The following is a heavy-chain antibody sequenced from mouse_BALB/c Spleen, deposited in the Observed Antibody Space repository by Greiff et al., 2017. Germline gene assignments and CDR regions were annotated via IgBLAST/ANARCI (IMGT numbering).Heavy chain of an antibody. CDR2: INPSSGYT. CDR3: ARLRRHYAMDY. V-gene: IGHV1-4*02. Sequence: QVQLQQSAAELARPGASVKMSCKASGYTFTSYTMHWVKQRPGQGLEWIGYINPSSGYTEYNQKFKDKTTLTADKSSSTAYMQLSSLTSEDSAVYYCARLRRHYAMDYWGQGTSVTVSS. D-gene: IGHD1-2*01. J-gene: IGHJ4*01. CDR1: GYTFTSYT.